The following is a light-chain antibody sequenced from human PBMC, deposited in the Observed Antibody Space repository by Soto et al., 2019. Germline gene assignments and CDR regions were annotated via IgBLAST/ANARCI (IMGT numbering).Light chain of an antibody. V-gene: IGKV3-20*01. CDR2: GAS. J-gene: IGKJ1*01. CDR1: QSVSTSY. Sequence: IVLTQSPGTLSLSPGDRATLSCRASQSVSTSYLAWYQQKPGQAPRLLIYGASSRATGIPDRFSGSGSGTDFTLTISGLETEDFAVYYCQQYGNSRGTFGQGTKVDIK. CDR3: QQYGNSRGT.